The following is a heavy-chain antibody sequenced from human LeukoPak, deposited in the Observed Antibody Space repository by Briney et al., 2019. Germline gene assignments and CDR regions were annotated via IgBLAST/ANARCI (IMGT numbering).Heavy chain of an antibody. D-gene: IGHD3-10*01. CDR3: AREGRYGSGPPGGMDV. CDR1: GGSSSGYY. Sequence: SETLSLTCAVYGGSSSGYYWSWIRQPPGKGLEWIGEINHSGSTNYNPSLKSRVTISVDTSKNQFSLKLSSVTAADTAVYYCAREGRYGSGPPGGMDVWGQGTLVTVSS. J-gene: IGHJ1*01. CDR2: INHSGST. V-gene: IGHV4-34*01.